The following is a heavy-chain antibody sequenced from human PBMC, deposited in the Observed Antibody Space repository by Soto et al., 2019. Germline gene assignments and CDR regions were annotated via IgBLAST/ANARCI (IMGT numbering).Heavy chain of an antibody. CDR3: AIDIVSVGPRANDAFDV. J-gene: IGHJ3*01. D-gene: IGHD1-26*01. V-gene: IGHV1-3*01. CDR2: INPANGNT. Sequence: QVQRVQSGAELKKPGASVNISCQASGFTFSDTLINWVRQGPGQRLEWMGWINPANGNTRYSEPFQGRVTISSLSSASTAYVALSDLTSEDTAVYYCAIDIVSVGPRANDAFDVWGQGTMITVSS. CDR1: GFTFSDTL.